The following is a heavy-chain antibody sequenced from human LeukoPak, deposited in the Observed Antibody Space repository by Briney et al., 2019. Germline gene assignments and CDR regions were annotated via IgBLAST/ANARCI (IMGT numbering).Heavy chain of an antibody. Sequence: PGGSLRLSCAASGFTFSTYGMHWVRQAPGKGLEWVAIIWYDGSNKYYADSVEGRFTISRDNSKNTLYLQMNTLRAEDTAVYYCARDSAPDYSRYNWLDPWGQGTLVTVSS. CDR3: ARDSAPDYSRYNWLDP. CDR2: IWYDGSNK. CDR1: GFTFSTYG. J-gene: IGHJ5*02. V-gene: IGHV3-33*01. D-gene: IGHD4-11*01.